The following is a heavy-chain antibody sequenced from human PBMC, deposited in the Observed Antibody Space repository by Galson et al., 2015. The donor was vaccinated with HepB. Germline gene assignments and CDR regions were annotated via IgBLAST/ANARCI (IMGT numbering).Heavy chain of an antibody. CDR1: GFTFSSYW. D-gene: IGHD3-3*01. Sequence: SLRLSCAAPGFTFSSYWMSWVRQAPGKGLEWVANIKQDGSEKYYVDSVKGRFTISRDNAKNSLYLQMNSLRAEDTAVYYCARFGDPIWDFDFWSGYYSGYFYYWGQGTLVTVSS. V-gene: IGHV3-7*03. CDR3: ARFGDPIWDFDFWSGYYSGYFYY. J-gene: IGHJ4*02. CDR2: IKQDGSEK.